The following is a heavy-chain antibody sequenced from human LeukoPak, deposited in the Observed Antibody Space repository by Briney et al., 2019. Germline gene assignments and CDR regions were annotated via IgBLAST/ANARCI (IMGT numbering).Heavy chain of an antibody. Sequence: GGSLRLSCAASGFTFSDNYMSWIRHAQGKGLEWVSYISSSSSYTNYADSVKGRFTISRDNAKNSLYLQMNSLRAEDTAVYYCARDYVGSSSWNYYYYYGMDVWGQGTTVTVSS. D-gene: IGHD6-13*01. CDR3: ARDYVGSSSWNYYYYYGMDV. J-gene: IGHJ6*02. V-gene: IGHV3-11*05. CDR2: ISSSSSYT. CDR1: GFTFSDNY.